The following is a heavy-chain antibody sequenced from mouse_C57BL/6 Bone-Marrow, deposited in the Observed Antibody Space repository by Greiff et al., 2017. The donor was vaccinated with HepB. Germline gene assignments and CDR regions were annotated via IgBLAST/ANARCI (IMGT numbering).Heavy chain of an antibody. CDR3: ASPNYGSSYKFAY. D-gene: IGHD1-1*01. Sequence: VQLQQSGPVLVKPGASVKMSCKASGYTFTDYYMNWVKQSHGKSLEWIGVINPYNGGTSYNQKFKGKATLTVDKSSSTAYMELNSLTSEDSAVYYCASPNYGSSYKFAYWGQGTLVTVSA. CDR1: GYTFTDYY. J-gene: IGHJ3*01. V-gene: IGHV1-19*01. CDR2: INPYNGGT.